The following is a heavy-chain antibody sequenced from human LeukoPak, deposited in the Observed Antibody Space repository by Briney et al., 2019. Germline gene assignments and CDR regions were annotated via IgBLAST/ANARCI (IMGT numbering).Heavy chain of an antibody. J-gene: IGHJ4*02. CDR1: GFTFDDYA. Sequence: PGRSLRLSCAASGFTFDDYAMHWVRQAPGKALEWVSSISWNCGRMDYADSVKGRFTISRDNAKNSLYLQMNSLRVEDMALYYCAKDVNYSPSGTFDYWGQGTLVTVPS. CDR2: ISWNCGRM. V-gene: IGHV3-9*03. CDR3: AKDVNYSPSGTFDY. D-gene: IGHD3-10*01.